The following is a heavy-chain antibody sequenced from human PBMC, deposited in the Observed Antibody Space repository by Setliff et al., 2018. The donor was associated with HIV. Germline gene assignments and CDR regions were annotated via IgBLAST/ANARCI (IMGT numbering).Heavy chain of an antibody. CDR3: ATGSYGATWYGTGGFDV. CDR2: IDPEDGER. J-gene: IGHJ3*01. CDR1: GYTFTDYF. D-gene: IGHD2-8*02. Sequence: ASVKVSCKASGYTFTDYFMHWVRQASGKGLEWMGRIDPEDGERMFAEKFQGRVTIAADTSTDTAYMELSSRRSEDTAVYYCATGSYGATWYGTGGFDVWGQGTLVTVSS. V-gene: IGHV1-69-2*01.